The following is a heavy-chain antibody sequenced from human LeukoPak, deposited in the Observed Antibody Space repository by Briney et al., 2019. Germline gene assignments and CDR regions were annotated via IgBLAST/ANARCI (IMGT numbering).Heavy chain of an antibody. CDR2: ISSNGGST. Sequence: PGGSLRPSCAASGFTFSSYAMHWVRQAPGKGLEYVSAISSNGGSTYYAHSVKGRLTISRDNSKNTLYLQMGSLRAEDMAVYYCARSHPTYYYGSGRYPPFFDYWGQGTLVTVSS. J-gene: IGHJ4*02. D-gene: IGHD3-10*01. CDR1: GFTFSSYA. V-gene: IGHV3-64*01. CDR3: ARSHPTYYYGSGRYPPFFDY.